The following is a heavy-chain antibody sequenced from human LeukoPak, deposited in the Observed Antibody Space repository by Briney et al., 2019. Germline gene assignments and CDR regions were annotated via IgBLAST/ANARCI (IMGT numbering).Heavy chain of an antibody. CDR1: GFSLSSYM. CDR3: ARDKDWAFDS. CDR2: IRSNGDDI. Sequence: GGSLRLSCAASGFSLSSYMLNWVRQAPGKGLEWVSHIRSNGDDIRYADFVEGRFTISRDDAKNSLFLQMNSLRAEDTAVYYCARDKDWAFDSWGQGTLVTVSS. V-gene: IGHV3-21*05. D-gene: IGHD3/OR15-3a*01. J-gene: IGHJ4*02.